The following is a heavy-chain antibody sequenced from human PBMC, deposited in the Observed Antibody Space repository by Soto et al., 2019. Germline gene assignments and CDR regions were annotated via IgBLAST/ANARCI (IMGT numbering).Heavy chain of an antibody. J-gene: IGHJ6*02. CDR3: AREGDGYNLVYYYYYCMDV. V-gene: IGHV1-3*01. Sequence: ASVKVSCKASGYTFTSYAMHWVRQAPGQRLEWMGWINAGNGNTKYSQKFQGRVTITRDTSASTAYMELSSLRSEDTAVYYCAREGDGYNLVYYYYYCMDVWGQGTTVTVSS. CDR2: INAGNGNT. D-gene: IGHD5-12*01. CDR1: GYTFTSYA.